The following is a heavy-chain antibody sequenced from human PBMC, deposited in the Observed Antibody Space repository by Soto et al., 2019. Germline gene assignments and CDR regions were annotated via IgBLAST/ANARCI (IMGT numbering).Heavy chain of an antibody. CDR3: ARVTWLPLPAHYGMDV. Sequence: PGGSLRLSCAASGFTFSSYGMHWVRQAPGKGLEWVAVIWYDGSNKYYADSVKGRFTISRDNSKNTLYLQMNSLRAEDTAVYYCARVTWLPLPAHYGMDVWRQGTTVTISS. D-gene: IGHD5-12*01. V-gene: IGHV3-33*01. J-gene: IGHJ6*02. CDR1: GFTFSSYG. CDR2: IWYDGSNK.